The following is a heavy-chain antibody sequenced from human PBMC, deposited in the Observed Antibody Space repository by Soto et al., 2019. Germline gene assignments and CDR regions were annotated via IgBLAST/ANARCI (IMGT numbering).Heavy chain of an antibody. CDR1: GYTFTDYF. Sequence: DSVKVSCKASGYTFTDYFMHWVRQAPGQGLGWMGWINGNSGGTSYAQKFQGRVAMTRDTSISTAYMELSSLTFDDTAVYYCARDPADSMIGIDYWGQGILVTVSS. CDR3: ARDPADSMIGIDY. CDR2: INGNSGGT. J-gene: IGHJ4*02. V-gene: IGHV1-2*02. D-gene: IGHD3-16*01.